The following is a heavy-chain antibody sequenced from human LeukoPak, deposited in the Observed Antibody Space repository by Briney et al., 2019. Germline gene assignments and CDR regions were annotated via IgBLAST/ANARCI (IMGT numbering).Heavy chain of an antibody. J-gene: IGHJ4*02. CDR2: INHSGST. Sequence: SETLSLTCAVYGESFSGYYWSWIRQPPGRGLEWIGEINHSGSTSYSASLKSRVTISVDTSKNQFSLKLNSVTAADTAVYYCARALPKLGYCSSTSCYAVYFDYWGQGTLVTVSS. CDR1: GESFSGYY. D-gene: IGHD2-2*01. V-gene: IGHV4-34*01. CDR3: ARALPKLGYCSSTSCYAVYFDY.